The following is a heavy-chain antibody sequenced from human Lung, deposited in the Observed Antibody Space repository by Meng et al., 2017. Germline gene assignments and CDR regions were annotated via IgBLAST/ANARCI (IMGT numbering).Heavy chain of an antibody. CDR2: IYHSGRT. CDR3: VRGGQDQAYYDFWSGPFDP. J-gene: IGHJ5*02. Sequence: VRLRGAGPGRVKPSGTLSPTGACFGGSIRSRNWWSWVRQSPGKGLEWIGEIYHSGRTNYNPSLESRVTISLDKSQNHFSLKVKSVTAADTAVYYCVRGGQDQAYYDFWSGPFDPWGQGTLVTVSS. V-gene: IGHV4-4*02. CDR1: GGSIRSRNW. D-gene: IGHD3-3*01.